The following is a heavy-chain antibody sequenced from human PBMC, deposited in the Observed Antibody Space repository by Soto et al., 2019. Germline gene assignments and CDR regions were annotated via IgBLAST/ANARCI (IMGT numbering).Heavy chain of an antibody. V-gene: IGHV3-48*01. J-gene: IGHJ6*02. CDR1: GFTFSSYS. D-gene: IGHD2-15*01. CDR3: ARDQADIVVGTTLYYYYGMYV. CDR2: ISSTSSTI. Sequence: EVQLVESGGGLVQPGGSLRLSCVASGFTFSSYSMNWVSQAPGKGLEWVSYISSTSSTIYYADSVKGRFTISRDNAKNSLYLQMNSLRAEDTAVYSCARDQADIVVGTTLYYYYGMYVWGQGTTVTVSS.